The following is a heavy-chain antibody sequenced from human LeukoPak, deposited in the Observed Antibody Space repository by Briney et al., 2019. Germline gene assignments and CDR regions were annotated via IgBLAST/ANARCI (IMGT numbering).Heavy chain of an antibody. J-gene: IGHJ3*02. CDR2: FDPEDGET. CDR3: ARVLGWAVSDGDAFDI. Sequence: VASVKVSCKVSGYTLTELSMHWVRQAPGKGLEWMGGFDPEDGETIYAQKFQGRVTMTEDTSTDTAYMELSSLRSEDTAVYYCARVLGWAVSDGDAFDIWGQGTMVTVSS. CDR1: GYTLTELS. D-gene: IGHD6-19*01. V-gene: IGHV1-24*01.